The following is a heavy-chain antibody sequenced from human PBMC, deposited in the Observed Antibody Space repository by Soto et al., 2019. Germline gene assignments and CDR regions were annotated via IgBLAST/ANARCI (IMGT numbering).Heavy chain of an antibody. CDR3: ARGAVVPAATYYYYGMDV. V-gene: IGHV1-69*01. D-gene: IGHD2-2*01. CDR2: IIPIFGTA. CDR1: GGTFSSYA. Sequence: QVQLVQSGAEVKKPGSSVKVSCKASGGTFSSYAISWVRQAPGQGLEWMGGIIPIFGTANYAQKFQGGVTITADESTSTAYMELSSLRSEDTAVYYCARGAVVPAATYYYYGMDVWGQGTTVTVSS. J-gene: IGHJ6*02.